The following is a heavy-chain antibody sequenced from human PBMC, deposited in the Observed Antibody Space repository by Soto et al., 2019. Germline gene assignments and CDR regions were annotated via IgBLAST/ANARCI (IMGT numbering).Heavy chain of an antibody. CDR2: IYHSGST. V-gene: IGHV4-31*03. CDR3: ARDGAGAYGLGWFAP. Sequence: QVQLQESGPGLVKPSQTLSLTCTVSGDSISRGGYYWNWLRQHPRKGLEWIGYIYHSGSTIYNPSLKSRFTISVATSKNRLSLEFSNVTAADTAVYYCARDGAGAYGLGWFAPWGQGILVTVSS. J-gene: IGHJ5*02. CDR1: GDSISRGGYY. D-gene: IGHD2-21*01.